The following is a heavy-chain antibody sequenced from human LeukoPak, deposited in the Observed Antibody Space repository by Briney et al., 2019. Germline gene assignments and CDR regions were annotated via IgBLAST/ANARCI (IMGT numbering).Heavy chain of an antibody. D-gene: IGHD6-25*01. CDR2: MNYSGRT. J-gene: IGHJ2*01. CDR3: ARDSLLRGSGWDYWYFDL. Sequence: PSETLSLTCTVSGGSFSNGNYYWGWVRQPPGKGLEWIGNMNYSGRTNYNPSLKSRLTISVDTSLNQLSLLLTSATAADTAVYYCARDSLLRGSGWDYWYFDLWGRGTLVTVSS. V-gene: IGHV4-61*01. CDR1: GGSFSNGNYY.